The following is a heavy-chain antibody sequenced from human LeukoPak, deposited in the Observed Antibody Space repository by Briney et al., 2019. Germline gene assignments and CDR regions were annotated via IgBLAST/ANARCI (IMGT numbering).Heavy chain of an antibody. CDR1: GGSLNSHI. CDR2: ITPVIDAS. CDR3: ARVNLRGSQYNWFDP. V-gene: IGHV1-69*08. Sequence: VKVSCKASGGSLNSHIFTWVRQAPGQGLEWMGKITPVIDASKYAQKFQGRLTITADKSTATVYMELSGLKSDDTAVYYCARVNLRGSQYNWFDPWGQGTLVTVSS. D-gene: IGHD1-26*01. J-gene: IGHJ5*02.